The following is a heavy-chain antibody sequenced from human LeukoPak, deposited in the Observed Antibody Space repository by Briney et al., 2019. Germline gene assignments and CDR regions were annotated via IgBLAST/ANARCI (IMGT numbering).Heavy chain of an antibody. CDR1: GGTFSSYA. D-gene: IGHD6-6*01. CDR3: ARDLRQLARDRFDP. Sequence: SVKVSCKASGGTFSSYAISWVRQAPGQGLEWMGGIIPIFGTANYAQKFQGRVTTTTDESTSTAYMELSSLRSEDTAVYYCARDLRQLARDRFDPWGQGTLVTVSS. V-gene: IGHV1-69*05. J-gene: IGHJ5*02. CDR2: IIPIFGTA.